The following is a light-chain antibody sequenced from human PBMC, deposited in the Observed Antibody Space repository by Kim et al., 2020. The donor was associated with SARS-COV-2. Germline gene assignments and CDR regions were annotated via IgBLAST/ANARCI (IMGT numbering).Light chain of an antibody. CDR2: GAS. V-gene: IGKV3-20*01. CDR1: QSVSSNY. Sequence: ELVLTQSPGTLSLSPGERATLSCRASQSVSSNYLAWYQQKPGQAPRLLIYGASSRATGIPDRFNGSGSGTDFTLTINRLEPEDFAVYYCQQYGSSPLLTFGGGTKVDIK. J-gene: IGKJ4*02. CDR3: QQYGSSPLLT.